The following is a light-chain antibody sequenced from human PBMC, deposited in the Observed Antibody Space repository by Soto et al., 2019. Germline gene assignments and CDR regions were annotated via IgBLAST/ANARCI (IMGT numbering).Light chain of an antibody. CDR1: QSISDW. CDR3: QQYSSYLWT. J-gene: IGKJ1*01. Sequence: DIQMTQSPSTLSASVGDRVTITCRASQSISDWLAWYQQQPGKAPNLLIYKASSLESGVPSRFSGSGSGTEFTLTISSLQPDDVATYYCQQYSSYLWTFGQGTKVEIK. CDR2: KAS. V-gene: IGKV1-5*03.